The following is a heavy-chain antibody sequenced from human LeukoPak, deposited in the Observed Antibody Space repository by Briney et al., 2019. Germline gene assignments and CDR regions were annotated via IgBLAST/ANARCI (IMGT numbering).Heavy chain of an antibody. V-gene: IGHV1-69*04. CDR3: ARDKGQQLILDDY. D-gene: IGHD6-13*01. CDR2: IIPILGIA. CDR1: GGTFSSYA. J-gene: IGHJ4*02. Sequence: SVKVSCKASGGTFSSYAISWVRQAPGQGLEWMGRIIPILGIANYAQKFQGRVTITADKSTSTAYMELSSLRSEDTAVYYCARDKGQQLILDDYWGQGTLVTVSS.